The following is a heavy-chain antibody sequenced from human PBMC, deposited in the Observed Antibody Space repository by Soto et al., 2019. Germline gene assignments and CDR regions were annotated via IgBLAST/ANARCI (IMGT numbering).Heavy chain of an antibody. V-gene: IGHV3-33*01. CDR2: LWYDGSNK. D-gene: IGHD3-22*01. CDR3: ARDPTYFYDSSGYYDY. Sequence: PGGSLRLSCAASGFTFSSYGMHWVRQAPGKGLEWVAVLWYDGSNKYYADSVKGRFTISRDNAKNTLYLQMNSLRAEDTAVYYCARDPTYFYDSSGYYDYWGQGTLVTVSS. CDR1: GFTFSSYG. J-gene: IGHJ4*02.